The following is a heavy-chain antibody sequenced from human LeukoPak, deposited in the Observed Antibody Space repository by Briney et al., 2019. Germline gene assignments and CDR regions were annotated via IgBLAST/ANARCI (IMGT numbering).Heavy chain of an antibody. J-gene: IGHJ6*03. V-gene: IGHV1-69*01. CDR2: IIPIFGTP. D-gene: IGHD6-13*01. CDR3: ARAPLGGSSWYEPHGNYMDV. CDR1: GGTFSSYA. Sequence: SVKVSCKASGGTFSSYAITWVRQAPGQGLEWMGGIIPIFGTPNYAQKFQGRVTITADESTSTAYMELSSLRSEDTAVYYCARAPLGGSSWYEPHGNYMDVWGKGTTVTVSS.